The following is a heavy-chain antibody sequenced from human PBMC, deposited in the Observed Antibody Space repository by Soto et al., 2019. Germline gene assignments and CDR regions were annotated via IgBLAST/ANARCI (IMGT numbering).Heavy chain of an antibody. J-gene: IGHJ4*02. V-gene: IGHV1-18*01. CDR3: ARANYDILTGYPTPHDY. CDR1: GYTFTSYG. Sequence: QVQLVQSGAEVKKPGASVKVSRKASGYTFTSYGISWVRQAPGQGLEWMGWISAYNGNTNYAQKLQGRVTMTTDTSTSTAYMELRSLRSDDTAVYYCARANYDILTGYPTPHDYWGQGTLVTVSS. CDR2: ISAYNGNT. D-gene: IGHD3-9*01.